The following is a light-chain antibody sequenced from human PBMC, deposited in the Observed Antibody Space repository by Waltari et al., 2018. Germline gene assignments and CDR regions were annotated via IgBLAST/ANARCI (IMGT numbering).Light chain of an antibody. J-gene: IGKJ4*01. Sequence: EIVLTQSPATLSLSPGERATLSCRAIQSVNYFLAWFQQTPGQAPRLLIYDASNRATGIPARFSGSGSGTDFTLTISSLEPEDFAVYYCQQRTNWPLTFGGGTKVEIK. CDR3: QQRTNWPLT. CDR2: DAS. CDR1: QSVNYF. V-gene: IGKV3-11*01.